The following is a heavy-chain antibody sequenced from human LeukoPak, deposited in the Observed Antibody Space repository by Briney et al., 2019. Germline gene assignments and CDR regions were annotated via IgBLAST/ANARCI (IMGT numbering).Heavy chain of an antibody. V-gene: IGHV4-39*01. J-gene: IGHJ6*03. CDR3: ARHARNYYGSGSSLYYYYYYYMDV. CDR1: GGSISITSYY. Sequence: SETLSLTCTVSGGSISITSYYWSWIRQPPGKGLEWIGEINHSGSTNYNPSLKSRVTISVDTSKNQFSLKLSSVTAADTAVYYCARHARNYYGSGSSLYYYYYYYMDVWGKGTTVTISS. CDR2: INHSGST. D-gene: IGHD3-10*01.